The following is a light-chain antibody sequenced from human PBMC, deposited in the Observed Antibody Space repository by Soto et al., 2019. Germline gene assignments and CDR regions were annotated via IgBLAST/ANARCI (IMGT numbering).Light chain of an antibody. J-gene: IGKJ1*01. CDR2: GAS. CDR3: QQYGSSPT. Sequence: EIVLTQSPGTLSLSPGERATLSCRASQSVSSSYLDWYQQKPGQAPRLLIYGASSRATGIPDRFSGSGSGTDFTLTISRLEPEDFAVYYCQQYGSSPTFGQGTKVAIK. V-gene: IGKV3-20*01. CDR1: QSVSSSY.